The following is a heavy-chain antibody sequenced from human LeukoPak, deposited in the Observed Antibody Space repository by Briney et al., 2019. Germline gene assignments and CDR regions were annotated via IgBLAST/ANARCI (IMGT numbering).Heavy chain of an antibody. CDR3: ARESVVGAIRY. CDR2: ISSSNSAM. D-gene: IGHD2-15*01. Sequence: PGGSLTLSYVATGFTFTIYSMYCVRQAPGQGLERVSYISSSNSAMYYADSVKGRFTISRDNAKNSLYLQMNSLRDEDTAVYYYARESVVGAIRYWGQGTLVTVSS. J-gene: IGHJ4*02. V-gene: IGHV3-48*02. CDR1: GFTFTIYS.